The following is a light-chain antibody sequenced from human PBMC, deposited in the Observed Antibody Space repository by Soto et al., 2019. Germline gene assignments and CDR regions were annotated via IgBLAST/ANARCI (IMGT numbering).Light chain of an antibody. CDR1: QSVSSY. Sequence: EIVLTQSPATLSLSPGERATLSCRASQSVSSYLAWYQQKPGQAPRLLIYDASNRATGIPARFSGSGSGTDFTLTISSLEPEDFAVYYCQQRSTLYTFGQGNKLEIK. J-gene: IGKJ2*01. V-gene: IGKV3-11*01. CDR2: DAS. CDR3: QQRSTLYT.